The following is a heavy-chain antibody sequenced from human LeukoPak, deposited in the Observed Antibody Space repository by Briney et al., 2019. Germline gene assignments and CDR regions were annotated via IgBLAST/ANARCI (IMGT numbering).Heavy chain of an antibody. V-gene: IGHV4-59*01. Sequence: SETLSLTCAVSGGSISGYYWNWIRQPPGKGLEWIAYIYYGGSTNYNPSLKSRVTISVDASKNQVSLKLSSVTAADTAVYYCARDTAMVTRSGIDYWGQGTLVTVSS. CDR1: GGSISGYY. J-gene: IGHJ4*02. CDR3: ARDTAMVTRSGIDY. D-gene: IGHD5-18*01. CDR2: IYYGGST.